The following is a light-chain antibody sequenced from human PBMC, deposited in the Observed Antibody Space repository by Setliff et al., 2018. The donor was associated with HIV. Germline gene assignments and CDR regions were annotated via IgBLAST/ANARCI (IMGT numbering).Light chain of an antibody. CDR1: SSNFGAGYD. V-gene: IGLV1-40*01. J-gene: IGLJ1*01. CDR3: SSYTSTSTLFV. CDR2: GNN. Sequence: QSVLTQPPSVSGTPGQRVTISCTGSSSNFGAGYDVRWYQQLPGTAPKLLISGNNNRPSGVSNRFSGSKSGNTASLTISGLQAEDEADYYCSSYTSTSTLFVFGTGTKVTVL.